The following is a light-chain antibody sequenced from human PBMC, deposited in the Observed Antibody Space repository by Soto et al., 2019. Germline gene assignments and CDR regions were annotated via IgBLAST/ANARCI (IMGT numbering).Light chain of an antibody. CDR1: QSLLHSNGYNY. V-gene: IGKV2-28*01. CDR2: LGS. J-gene: IGKJ1*01. CDR3: MEGTPS. Sequence: EIVMTHAPLSRQVTPLDRARLSCMSSQSLLHSNGYNYLDWYLQKPGQSPQLLIYLGSNRASGVPDRFSGSGSGTDFTLKISRVEAEDVGVYHCMEGTPSCGQGTKVDIK.